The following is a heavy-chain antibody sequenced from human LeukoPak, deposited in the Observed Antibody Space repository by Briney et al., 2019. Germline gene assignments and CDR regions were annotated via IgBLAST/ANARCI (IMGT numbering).Heavy chain of an antibody. V-gene: IGHV3-74*01. CDR1: GFTFSKNW. J-gene: IGHJ4*02. CDR3: ARARFLIAVAGTRGLVFDY. D-gene: IGHD6-19*01. Sequence: GGSLRLSCVASGFTFSKNWMHWVRQAPGKGLVWVSRIQGDGSNTNYADSVKGRFTISRDNAKNSLYLQMNSLRAEDTAVYYCARARFLIAVAGTRGLVFDYWGQGTLVTVSS. CDR2: IQGDGSNT.